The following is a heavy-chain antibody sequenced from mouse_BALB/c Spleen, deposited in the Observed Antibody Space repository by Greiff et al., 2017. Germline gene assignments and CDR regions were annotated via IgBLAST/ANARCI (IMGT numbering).Heavy chain of an antibody. Sequence: EVQVVESGGGLVKPGGSLKLSCAASGFAFSSYDMSWVRQTPEKRLEWVAYISSGGGSTYYPDTVKGRFTISRDNAKNTLYLQMSSLKSEDTAMYYCARPIYDGYSWFAYWGQGTLVTVSA. CDR2: ISSGGGST. J-gene: IGHJ3*01. CDR1: GFAFSSYD. V-gene: IGHV5-12-1*01. D-gene: IGHD2-3*01. CDR3: ARPIYDGYSWFAY.